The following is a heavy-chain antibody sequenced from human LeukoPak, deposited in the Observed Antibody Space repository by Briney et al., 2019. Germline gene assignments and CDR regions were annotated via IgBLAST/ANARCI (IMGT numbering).Heavy chain of an antibody. CDR1: GFAFSSYG. Sequence: PGGSLRLSCAASGFAFSSYGMHWVRQAPGKGLEWVAFIRYDGSNKYYADSVKGRFTISRDNSKNTLYLQMNSLRAEDTAVYYCAKGPIRFLEWSLGDYWGQGTLVTVSS. CDR2: IRYDGSNK. CDR3: AKGPIRFLEWSLGDY. J-gene: IGHJ4*02. V-gene: IGHV3-30*02. D-gene: IGHD3-3*01.